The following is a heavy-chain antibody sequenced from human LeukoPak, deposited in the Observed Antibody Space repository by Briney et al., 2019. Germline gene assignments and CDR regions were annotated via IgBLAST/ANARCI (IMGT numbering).Heavy chain of an antibody. Sequence: GGSLRLSCAASGFTVSSNYMSWVRQAPGKGLEWVSVIYSGGSTYYADSVKGRFTISRDNSKNTLYLQMNSLRAEDTAVYYCARDSSFIHCSNTDCPLQYWGQGTPVTVSS. CDR2: IYSGGST. V-gene: IGHV3-53*01. D-gene: IGHD2-2*01. CDR1: GFTVSSNY. J-gene: IGHJ4*02. CDR3: ARDSSFIHCSNTDCPLQY.